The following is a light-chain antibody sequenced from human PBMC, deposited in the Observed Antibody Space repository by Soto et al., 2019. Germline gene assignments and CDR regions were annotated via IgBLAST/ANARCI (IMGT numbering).Light chain of an antibody. V-gene: IGKV3-20*01. CDR2: GAS. CDR3: QQYGSSPRM. CDR1: ESVSTYVTY. Sequence: ESVLTQSPARLSLAYRERARVSCRARESVSTYVTYLAWYQQKPGQAPRLLIYGASSRATGIPDRFSGSASGTDFPLTFSRLEPEDLAVYYCQQYGSSPRMFGQGTKVDIK. J-gene: IGKJ1*01.